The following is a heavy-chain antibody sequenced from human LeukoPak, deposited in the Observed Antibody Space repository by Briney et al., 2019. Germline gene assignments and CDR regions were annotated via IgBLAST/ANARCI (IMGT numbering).Heavy chain of an antibody. CDR2: IRYDGSNK. J-gene: IGHJ4*02. D-gene: IGHD3-10*01. CDR3: ARAAGGQFDY. V-gene: IGHV3-30*02. Sequence: SCKASGYTFTSYGISWVRQAPGKGPEWVAFIRYDGSNKYYADSVKGRFTISRDNSKNTLYLQMNSLRAEDTAVYYCARAAGGQFDYWGQGTLVTVSS. CDR1: GYTFTSYG.